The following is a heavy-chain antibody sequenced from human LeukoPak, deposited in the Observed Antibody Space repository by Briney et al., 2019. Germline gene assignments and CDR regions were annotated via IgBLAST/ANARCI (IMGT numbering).Heavy chain of an antibody. CDR1: GGTFSSYA. Sequence: SVKVSCRASGGTFSSYAISWVRQAPGQGLEWVGGIMPIFGTANYAQKFQGRVTITTDESTSTAYMELSSLRSEETAVYYCAVLEVVAAPAAIGWFDPSGQGTLVTVYS. CDR2: IMPIFGTA. D-gene: IGHD2-2*02. J-gene: IGHJ5*02. CDR3: AVLEVVAAPAAIGWFDP. V-gene: IGHV1-69*05.